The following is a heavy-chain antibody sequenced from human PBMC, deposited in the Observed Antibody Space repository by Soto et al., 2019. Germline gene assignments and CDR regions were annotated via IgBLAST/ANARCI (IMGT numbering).Heavy chain of an antibody. J-gene: IGHJ6*02. V-gene: IGHV4-39*01. D-gene: IGHD4-17*01. Sequence: SETPSLTCTVSGGSIGSSSYYWVWIRQPPGKGLEWIGSIYYSGSPYYNPSLKSRVTISVDTSKNQFSLKRGSVTAADTTMYYCARIYGDPYYYYGMDVWGQGTTVTVSS. CDR3: ARIYGDPYYYYGMDV. CDR2: IYYSGSP. CDR1: GGSIGSSSYY.